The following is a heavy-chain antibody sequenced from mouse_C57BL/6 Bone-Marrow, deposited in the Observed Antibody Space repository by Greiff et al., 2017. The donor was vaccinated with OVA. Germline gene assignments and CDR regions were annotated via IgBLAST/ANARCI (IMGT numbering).Heavy chain of an antibody. CDR3: ARDDLTGTFYFDY. Sequence: QVQLQQPGTELVKPGASVKLSCKASGYTFTSYWMHWVKQRPGQGLEWIGNINPSNGGTNYNEKFKSKATLTVYKSSSTAYMQLSSLTSEDSAVYYCARDDLTGTFYFDYWGQGTTLTVSS. V-gene: IGHV1-53*01. CDR1: GYTFTSYW. D-gene: IGHD4-1*01. CDR2: INPSNGGT. J-gene: IGHJ2*01.